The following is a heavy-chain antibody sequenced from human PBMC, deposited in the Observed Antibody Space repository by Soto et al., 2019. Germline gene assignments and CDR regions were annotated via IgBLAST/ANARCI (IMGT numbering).Heavy chain of an antibody. CDR1: GSAFRTYG. J-gene: IGHJ6*02. CDR3: ATVLPEDSWSGSPLVGMDI. V-gene: IGHV3-30*03. Sequence: GGSLRLSCAASGSAFRTYGMHSVRQAPGKGLQWVTLMSYDGSDEYYADSVKGRFTLSRDNSKNTMYLQMNSLRAAHTAVFYCATVLPEDSWSGSPLVGMDIWGQGTTVSVSS. CDR2: MSYDGSDE. D-gene: IGHD3-3*01.